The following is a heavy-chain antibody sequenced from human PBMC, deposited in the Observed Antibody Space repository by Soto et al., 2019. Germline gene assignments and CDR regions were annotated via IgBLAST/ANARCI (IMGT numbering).Heavy chain of an antibody. J-gene: IGHJ4*02. Sequence: QVQLLQSGGEVKKPGASVKVSCKASGYTFTSYGISWVRQAPGQGLEWMGWISAYNGNTNYAQKIQGRVTMTTDTSTSTAYMELRGLTSDDTAVYYCARDQDYYETSGYYHIDYWGQGSLVTVSS. D-gene: IGHD3-22*01. CDR1: GYTFTSYG. V-gene: IGHV1-18*04. CDR3: ARDQDYYETSGYYHIDY. CDR2: ISAYNGNT.